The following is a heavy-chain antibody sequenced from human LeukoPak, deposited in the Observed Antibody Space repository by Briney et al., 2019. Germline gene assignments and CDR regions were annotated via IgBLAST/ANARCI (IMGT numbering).Heavy chain of an antibody. V-gene: IGHV3-7*01. J-gene: IGHJ4*02. CDR2: IKQDGSEK. D-gene: IGHD3-10*01. CDR3: ARSLRSGTYSDY. Sequence: PGGCLRLSCAASRFTLSSYGMSWVGPARGKGREWVANIKQDGSEKYYVDSVKGRFTISRYNAKNSLYLQITRQRGEDTAVYYCARSLRSGTYSDYWGQGTLVTVSS. CDR1: RFTLSSYG.